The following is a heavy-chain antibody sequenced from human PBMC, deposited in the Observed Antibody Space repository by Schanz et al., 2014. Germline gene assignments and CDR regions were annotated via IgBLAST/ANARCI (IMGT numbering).Heavy chain of an antibody. Sequence: VQLEQSGAEVKKPGSSVKVSCKASGGTFSSFGINWVRQAPGQGLEWMGWISPYNGNTNYAPKVQGRVTVTTDTATTAAYMELNSLTSDDTAVYYCATLDYADSVSWGQGTLVTVSS. J-gene: IGHJ5*02. V-gene: IGHV1-18*01. CDR2: ISPYNGNT. CDR1: GGTFSSFG. D-gene: IGHD4-17*01. CDR3: ATLDYADSVS.